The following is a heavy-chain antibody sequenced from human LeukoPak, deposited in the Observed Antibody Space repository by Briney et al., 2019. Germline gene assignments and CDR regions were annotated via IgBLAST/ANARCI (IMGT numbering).Heavy chain of an antibody. CDR3: AKDRVGALLYFDF. V-gene: IGHV3-23*01. J-gene: IGHJ4*02. CDR2: ITGSGGTT. CDR1: GITFGFYG. D-gene: IGHD1-26*01. Sequence: GGSLRLSCEASGITFGFYGMSWVRQAPGKGLEWVSAITGSGGTTYYADSMKGRFTISRDNSKNTLYLQMNSLRAEDTAVYYCAKDRVGALLYFDFWGQGTLVTVSS.